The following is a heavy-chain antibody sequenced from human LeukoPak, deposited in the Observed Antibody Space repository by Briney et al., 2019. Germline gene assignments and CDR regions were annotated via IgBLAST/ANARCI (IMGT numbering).Heavy chain of an antibody. CDR1: GFTFSSYA. CDR2: IGSGGAT. CDR3: ARRVGGFDI. V-gene: IGHV3/OR16-10*02. Sequence: PGGSLRLSCAGSGFTFSSYAVHWVRQAPGKGLEWVSAIGSGGATYYTDSVKGRFTISRDNAKNSLYPQMNSLRAEDMAVYFCARRVGGFDIWGRGTMVTVSS. D-gene: IGHD1-26*01. J-gene: IGHJ3*02.